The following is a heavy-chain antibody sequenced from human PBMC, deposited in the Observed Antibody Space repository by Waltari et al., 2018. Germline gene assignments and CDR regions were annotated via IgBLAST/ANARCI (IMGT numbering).Heavy chain of an antibody. CDR3: ARGRDVFANFDYNWFDP. Sequence: QVQLVQTGAEVLGPGAAVKVSCQASGYTFLNYAINWWRQAAVQGLEWMGWVNPNSGTTAYAQKFQGRISLTWDTFTRTAYMELSNLRSDDTAVFYCARGRDVFANFDYNWFDPWGQGTLVTVSS. D-gene: IGHD3-3*01. J-gene: IGHJ5*02. CDR1: GYTFLNYA. CDR2: VNPNSGTT. V-gene: IGHV1-8*02.